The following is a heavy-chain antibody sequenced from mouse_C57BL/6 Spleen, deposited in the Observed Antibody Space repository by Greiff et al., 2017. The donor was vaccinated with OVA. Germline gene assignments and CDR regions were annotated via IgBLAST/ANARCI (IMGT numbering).Heavy chain of an antibody. V-gene: IGHV5-16*01. J-gene: IGHJ1*03. CDR1: GFTFSDYY. CDR2: INYDGSST. CDR3: ARVRGPWYFDV. Sequence: EVHLVESEGGLVQPGSSMKLSCTASGFTFSDYYMAWVRQVPEKGLEWVANINYDGSSTYYLDSLKGRFIISRDNAKNILYLQMSSLKSEDTATYYCARVRGPWYFDVWGTGTTVTVSS.